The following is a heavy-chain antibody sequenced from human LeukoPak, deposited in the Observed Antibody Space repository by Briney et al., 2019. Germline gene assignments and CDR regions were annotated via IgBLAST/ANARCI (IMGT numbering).Heavy chain of an antibody. D-gene: IGHD3-10*01. Sequence: ASVKVSCKASGYTFTSYGISWVRQAPGQGLEWMGWISAYNGNTNYAQKLQGRVTVTTDTSTSTAYMELRSLRSDDTAVYYCARDRLYYGSGDHWGQGTLVTVSS. CDR2: ISAYNGNT. CDR1: GYTFTSYG. V-gene: IGHV1-18*04. J-gene: IGHJ4*02. CDR3: ARDRLYYGSGDH.